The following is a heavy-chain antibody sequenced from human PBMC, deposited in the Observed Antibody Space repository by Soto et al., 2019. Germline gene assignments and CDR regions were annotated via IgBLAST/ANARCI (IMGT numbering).Heavy chain of an antibody. V-gene: IGHV4-59*01. CDR3: ARLASGRGLLWFGEFSWFDP. D-gene: IGHD3-10*01. CDR1: GGSISSYY. Sequence: QVQLQESGPGLVKPSETLSLTCTVSGGSISSYYWSWIRQPPGKGLEWIGYIYYSGSTNYNPSLKSRVTISVDTSKIQFSLKLSSVTAADTAVYYCARLASGRGLLWFGEFSWFDPWGQGTLVTVSS. CDR2: IYYSGST. J-gene: IGHJ5*02.